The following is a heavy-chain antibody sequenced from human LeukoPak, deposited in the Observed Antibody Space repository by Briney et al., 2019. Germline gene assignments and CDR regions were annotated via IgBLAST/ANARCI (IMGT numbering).Heavy chain of an antibody. Sequence: SETLSLTCTVSGGSISSYYWSWIRQPPGKGLEWIGYIYYRGSTNYNPSLKSRVTISVDTSKNQYPLKLSSVTAADTAVYYCARETSQKGAHYMDVWGKGTTVTISS. D-gene: IGHD3-16*01. CDR3: ARETSQKGAHYMDV. J-gene: IGHJ6*03. V-gene: IGHV4-59*01. CDR2: IYYRGST. CDR1: GGSISSYY.